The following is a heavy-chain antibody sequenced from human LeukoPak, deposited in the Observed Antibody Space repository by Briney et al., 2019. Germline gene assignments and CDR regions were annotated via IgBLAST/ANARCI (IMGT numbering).Heavy chain of an antibody. J-gene: IGHJ4*02. CDR1: GYTFTGYY. CDR2: INPNSGGT. Sequence: ALVKVSCKASGYTFTGYYIHWVRQAPGQGLEWMGWINPNSGGTNYAQKFQGRVTMTRDTSISTGYMELSRLRSDDTAVYYCARGRGYSRGTFDYWGQGTLVTVSS. CDR3: ARGRGYSRGTFDY. D-gene: IGHD5-18*01. V-gene: IGHV1-2*02.